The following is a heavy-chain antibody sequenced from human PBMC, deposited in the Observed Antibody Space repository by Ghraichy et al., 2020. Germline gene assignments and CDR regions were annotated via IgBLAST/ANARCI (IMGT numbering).Heavy chain of an antibody. CDR1: GFTFSNAW. Sequence: GGSLRLSCAASGFTFSNAWRSWVRQAPGKGLEWVGRIKSKTDGGTTDYAAPVKGRFTISRDDSKNTLYLQMNSLKTEDTAVYYCTTGLRSSFWSANRGIWWGQGTLVTVSS. V-gene: IGHV3-15*01. J-gene: IGHJ4*02. CDR2: IKSKTDGGTT. CDR3: TTGLRSSFWSANRGIW. D-gene: IGHD3-3*01.